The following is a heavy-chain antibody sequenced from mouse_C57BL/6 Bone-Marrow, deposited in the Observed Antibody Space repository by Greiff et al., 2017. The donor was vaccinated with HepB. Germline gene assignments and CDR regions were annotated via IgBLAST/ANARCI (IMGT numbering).Heavy chain of an antibody. D-gene: IGHD1-1*01. CDR2: INPGSGGT. CDR3: ARDYGSSYFDY. CDR1: GYAFTNYL. J-gene: IGHJ2*01. V-gene: IGHV1-54*01. Sequence: VQVVESGAELVRPGTSVKVSCKASGYAFTNYLIEWVKQRPGQGLEWIGVINPGSGGTNYNEKFKGKATLTADKSSSTAYMQLSSLTSEDSAVYFCARDYGSSYFDYWGQGTTLTVSS.